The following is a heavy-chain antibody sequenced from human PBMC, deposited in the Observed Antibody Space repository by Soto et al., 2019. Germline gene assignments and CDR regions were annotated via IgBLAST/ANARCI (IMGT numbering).Heavy chain of an antibody. D-gene: IGHD6-19*01. V-gene: IGHV1-46*03. CDR2: INPSGGST. CDR3: ARRWLVGYYFDY. CDR1: GYTFTSYY. J-gene: IGHJ4*02. Sequence: QVQLVQSGAEVKKPGASVKVSCKASGYTFTSYYMHWVRQAPGQGLEWMGIINPSGGSTSYAQKCQGRVTMTRDTSTSTVYMELSSLRSEDTAVYYCARRWLVGYYFDYWGQGTLVTVSS.